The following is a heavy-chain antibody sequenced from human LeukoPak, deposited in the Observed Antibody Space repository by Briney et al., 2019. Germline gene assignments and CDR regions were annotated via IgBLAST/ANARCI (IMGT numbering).Heavy chain of an antibody. V-gene: IGHV1-8*03. CDR1: GYTFTSYD. CDR3: ARGLGAAAGSFDY. Sequence: ASVKVSCKASGYTFTSYDINWVRQATGQGLEWMGWMNPNSGNTGYAQKFQGRVTITRNTSISTAYMEPSSLRSEDTAVYYCARGLGAAAGSFDYWGQGTLVTVSS. D-gene: IGHD6-13*01. CDR2: MNPNSGNT. J-gene: IGHJ4*02.